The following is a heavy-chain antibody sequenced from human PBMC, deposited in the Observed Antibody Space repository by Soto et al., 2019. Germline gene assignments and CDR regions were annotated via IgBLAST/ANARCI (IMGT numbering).Heavy chain of an antibody. V-gene: IGHV2-5*02. D-gene: IGHD2-15*01. J-gene: IGHJ4*02. CDR2: IYWGGIE. Sequence: QITLKESGPTLVKPTQTLTLTCTVSGFSLTTSGVGVGWIRQPPGKAPECLALIYWGGIERYSPSLRSRLTITMDTSKDQVVLTITTMDPVDTATYYCAHSPCSGGTCYLFEHWGQGTPVIVSS. CDR1: GFSLTTSGVG. CDR3: AHSPCSGGTCYLFEH.